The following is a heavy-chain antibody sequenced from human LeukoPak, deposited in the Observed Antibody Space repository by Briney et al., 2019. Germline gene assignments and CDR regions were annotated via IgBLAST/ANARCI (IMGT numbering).Heavy chain of an antibody. Sequence: PSETLSLTCTVSGGSISNYYWSWIRQPPGKGLEWIGYIYTSGSTNYNPSLKSRVTISVDTSKNQFSLKLSSVTAADTAVYYCARLGYNYYWYYYYYMDVWGKGTTVTVSS. D-gene: IGHD5-24*01. V-gene: IGHV4-4*09. J-gene: IGHJ6*03. CDR1: GGSISNYY. CDR3: ARLGYNYYWYYYYYMDV. CDR2: IYTSGST.